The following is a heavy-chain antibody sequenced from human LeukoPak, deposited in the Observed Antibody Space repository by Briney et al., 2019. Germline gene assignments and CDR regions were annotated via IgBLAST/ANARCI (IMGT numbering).Heavy chain of an antibody. V-gene: IGHV3-23*01. D-gene: IGHD6-19*01. Sequence: GGSLRLSCAASGFTFSSYAMTWVRQAPGRGLEWVSAITGSGGSTYYADSVKGRFTISRDNSKNTLYLQMNSLRAEDTALYYCAKQDSYSSGPGYWGQGTLVTVSS. CDR3: AKQDSYSSGPGY. CDR2: ITGSGGST. CDR1: GFTFSSYA. J-gene: IGHJ4*02.